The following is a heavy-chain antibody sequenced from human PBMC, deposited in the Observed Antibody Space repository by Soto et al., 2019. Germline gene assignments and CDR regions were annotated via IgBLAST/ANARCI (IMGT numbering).Heavy chain of an antibody. CDR3: ARVPPSISARPSYFEY. D-gene: IGHD6-19*01. CDR1: GGSISSSTYY. CDR2: VYYSGST. Sequence: PSETLSLTCTVSGGSISSSTYYWGWIRQPPGKGLEWIGSVYYSGSTYYNPSLRSRVTVSVDTSKNQFFLKLTSVTAADTAVYYCARVPPSISARPSYFEYWGQGTLVTVSS. V-gene: IGHV4-39*01. J-gene: IGHJ4*02.